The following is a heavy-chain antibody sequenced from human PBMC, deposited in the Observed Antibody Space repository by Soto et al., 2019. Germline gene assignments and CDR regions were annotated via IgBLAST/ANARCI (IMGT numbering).Heavy chain of an antibody. CDR2: IYWDDDK. Sequence: QITLKESGPTLVRPAQTLTLTCDFSGFSLTSSHMGVAWIRQPPGKALEWLALIYWDDDKRYSPSLKNRLAISKDTSRNHVVLTITNVDPVDTATYFCAHDGDYDLFTFDHWGPGTMVTVSS. J-gene: IGHJ4*02. V-gene: IGHV2-5*02. D-gene: IGHD4-17*01. CDR1: GFSLTSSHMG. CDR3: AHDGDYDLFTFDH.